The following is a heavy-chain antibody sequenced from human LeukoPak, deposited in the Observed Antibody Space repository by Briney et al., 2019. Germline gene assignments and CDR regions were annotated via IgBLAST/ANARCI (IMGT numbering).Heavy chain of an antibody. Sequence: PGGSLRLSCAASEFTFRSYDMHWVRQATGKGLEWVSGIGTAGEIYYPGSVKGRFTISRENAKNSLYLQMNSLRAGDTAVYYCARAAYSSTWYSRYFDLWGRGTLVTVSS. V-gene: IGHV3-13*01. CDR2: IGTAGEI. CDR3: ARAAYSSTWYSRYFDL. J-gene: IGHJ2*01. CDR1: EFTFRSYD. D-gene: IGHD6-13*01.